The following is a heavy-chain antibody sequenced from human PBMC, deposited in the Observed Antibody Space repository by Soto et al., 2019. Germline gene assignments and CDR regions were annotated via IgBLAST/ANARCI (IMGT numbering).Heavy chain of an antibody. CDR3: VSVDHDSSGYLPSKT. Sequence: QVQLEQSGAEVKKPGSSVKVSCKSSGGIFRNYAINWVHQAPGQGLEWMGGITPRSGTAKYAQKFQDRATTIADESTTTGYMALNDLTSEDTAVYFCVSVDHDSSGYLPSKTWGRGTLVTVSS. J-gene: IGHJ4*02. D-gene: IGHD3-22*01. CDR1: GGIFRNYA. CDR2: ITPRSGTA. V-gene: IGHV1-69*12.